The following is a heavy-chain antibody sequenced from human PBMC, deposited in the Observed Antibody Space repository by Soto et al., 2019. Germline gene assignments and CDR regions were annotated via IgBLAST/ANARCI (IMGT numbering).Heavy chain of an antibody. J-gene: IGHJ5*02. V-gene: IGHV1-69*01. CDR3: ARSLEGTTVTNWFDP. CDR2: ITPVFGTV. D-gene: IGHD4-17*01. Sequence: QVQLVQSGAEVKKPGSSVKVSCKASADTFNSYSLSWLRQAPGQRLEWMGGITPVFGTVDYAQSFEDRITITEDDSRSTVYMELSSLRSDDTAVYYCARSLEGTTVTNWFDPWGQGALVTVSS. CDR1: ADTFNSYS.